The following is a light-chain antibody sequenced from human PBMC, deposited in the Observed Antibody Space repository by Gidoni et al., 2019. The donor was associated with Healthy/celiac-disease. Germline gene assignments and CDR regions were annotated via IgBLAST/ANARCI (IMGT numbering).Light chain of an antibody. CDR3: QQSYSTPTWT. V-gene: IGKV1-39*01. CDR1: QSISSD. J-gene: IGKJ1*01. CDR2: AAS. Sequence: LPFTQSPSYLSASVGDRVTITCRASQSISSDLNWYQQKPGKAPKLLSYAASSLQSGVPSRFSGSGSGKEFTLTISSLQPEDFATYYCQQSYSTPTWTFGQGTKVEIK.